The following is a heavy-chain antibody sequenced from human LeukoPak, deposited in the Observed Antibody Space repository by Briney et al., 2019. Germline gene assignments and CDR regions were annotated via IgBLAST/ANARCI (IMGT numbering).Heavy chain of an antibody. CDR1: GITFSSLW. J-gene: IGHJ6*03. D-gene: IGHD3-3*01. Sequence: GGSLRLSCAASGITFSSLWMSWFRQAPGKGLEWVADIKHDGSEEHYVASVKGRFTISRDNAKLYLQMNSLRAEDTAVYYCARAAYDFWSGFDPCMDVWGKGTTVTVSS. CDR3: ARAAYDFWSGFDPCMDV. V-gene: IGHV3-7*01. CDR2: IKHDGSEE.